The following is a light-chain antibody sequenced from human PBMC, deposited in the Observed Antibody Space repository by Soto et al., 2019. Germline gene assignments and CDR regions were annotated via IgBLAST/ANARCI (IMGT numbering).Light chain of an antibody. CDR3: QQYRMSPNN. J-gene: IGKJ5*01. V-gene: IGKV3-20*01. CDR1: QRVDDSH. CDR2: GAS. Sequence: EIVLTQSPGTLSLSPVERATISCMASQRVDDSHLAWYQLRPGQAPRLLIYGASTRATGIPDRFSGSGSGTDFSLTIRGLKPEDFAVYYCQQYRMSPNNFGKGKRLEIK.